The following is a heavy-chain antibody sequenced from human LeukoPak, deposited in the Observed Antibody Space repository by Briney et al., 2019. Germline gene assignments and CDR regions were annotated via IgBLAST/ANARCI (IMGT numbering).Heavy chain of an antibody. CDR3: ATGDLLWFGTDGGLNY. D-gene: IGHD3-10*01. CDR1: GYTFINYG. CDR2: FDPEDGET. V-gene: IGHV1-24*01. J-gene: IGHJ4*02. Sequence: ASVKVSCKASGYTFINYGISWVRQAPGQGLEWMGGFDPEDGETIYAQKFQGRVTMTEDTSTDTAYMELSSLRSEDTAVYYCATGDLLWFGTDGGLNYWGQGTLVTVSS.